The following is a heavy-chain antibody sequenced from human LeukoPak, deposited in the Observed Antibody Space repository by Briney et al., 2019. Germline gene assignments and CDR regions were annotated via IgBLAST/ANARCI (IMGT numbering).Heavy chain of an antibody. CDR1: GCSFNNYG. CDR2: ISAYDGET. Sequence: ASLRVSCKASGCSFNNYGISWVRQAPGQGLEWMGWISAYDGETRCKQNLQGRVTMTTDTSTSTAYMELTSLTTDDTAVYYCARVPSSAHQLFSSDYWGQGTLVTVSS. CDR3: ARVPSSAHQLFSSDY. D-gene: IGHD3-10*01. V-gene: IGHV1-18*01. J-gene: IGHJ4*02.